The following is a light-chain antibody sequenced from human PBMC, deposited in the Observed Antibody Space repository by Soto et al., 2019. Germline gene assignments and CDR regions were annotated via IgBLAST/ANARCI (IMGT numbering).Light chain of an antibody. CDR2: DAS. CDR1: QSISSW. J-gene: IGKJ1*01. CDR3: QQYDSYSRA. V-gene: IGKV1-5*01. Sequence: DIQMTQSPSTLSASVGDRVTITCRASQSISSWLAWYQQEPGKAPKLLIYDASSLESGVPSRFRGSVSGTEFTLTISRLQHDHFATYYCQQYDSYSRAFGPGTKVDI.